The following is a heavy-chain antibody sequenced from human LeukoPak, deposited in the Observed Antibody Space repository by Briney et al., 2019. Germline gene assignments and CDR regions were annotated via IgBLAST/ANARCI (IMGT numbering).Heavy chain of an antibody. CDR1: GFTFSSYA. Sequence: GGSLRLSCAASGFTFSSYAMHWVRQAPGKGLEWVAVTLYDGSNKYYADSVKGRFTISRDNSKNTLYLQMNSLRAEDTAVYYCARAVARVAAAGYFDYWGQGTLVTVSS. J-gene: IGHJ4*02. D-gene: IGHD6-13*01. V-gene: IGHV3-30-3*01. CDR2: TLYDGSNK. CDR3: ARAVARVAAAGYFDY.